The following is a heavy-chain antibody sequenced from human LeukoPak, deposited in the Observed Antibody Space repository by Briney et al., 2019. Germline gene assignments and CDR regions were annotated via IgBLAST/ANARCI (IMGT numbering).Heavy chain of an antibody. J-gene: IGHJ5*02. CDR2: IYYSGST. CDR3: ARSMVLNWFDP. D-gene: IGHD2-21*01. CDR1: GGSISSGGYY. V-gene: IGHV4-31*03. Sequence: SQTLSLTCTVSGGSISSGGYYWSWIRQHPGKGLEWIGYIYYSGSTYYNPSLKSRVTISVDTPKNQFSLKLSSVTASDTAVYYCARSMVLNWFDPWGQGTLVTVSS.